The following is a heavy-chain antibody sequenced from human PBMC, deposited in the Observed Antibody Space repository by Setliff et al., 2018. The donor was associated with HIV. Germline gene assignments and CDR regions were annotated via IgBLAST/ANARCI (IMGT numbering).Heavy chain of an antibody. CDR2: ISHGGSA. CDR3: ARNYYDDSYYRPGVYYVFYMDV. CDR1: GGSISSGDW. V-gene: IGHV4-4*02. J-gene: IGHJ6*03. D-gene: IGHD3-22*01. Sequence: SETLSLTCAVSGGSISSGDWWTWVRQPPGKGLEWIGEISHGGSANYNPSLKSRVTMSVDKSKNHFSLKLNSVTAADTALYYCARNYYDDSYYRPGVYYVFYMDVWGKGTTVTVS.